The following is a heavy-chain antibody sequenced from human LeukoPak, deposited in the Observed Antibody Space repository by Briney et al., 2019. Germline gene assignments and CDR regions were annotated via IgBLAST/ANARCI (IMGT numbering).Heavy chain of an antibody. CDR2: INPNSGGT. D-gene: IGHD3-10*01. CDR3: AGGYGSGSPDDY. J-gene: IGHJ4*02. V-gene: IGHV1-2*06. Sequence: ASVKVSCKASGYTFTGYYMHWVRQAPGQGLEWMGRINPNSGGTNYAQKVQGRVTMTRDTSISTAYMELSRLRSDDTAVYYCAGGYGSGSPDDYWGQGTLVTVSS. CDR1: GYTFTGYY.